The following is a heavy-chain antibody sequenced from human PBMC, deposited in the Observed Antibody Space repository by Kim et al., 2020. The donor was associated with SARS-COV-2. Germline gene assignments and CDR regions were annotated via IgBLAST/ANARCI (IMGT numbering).Heavy chain of an antibody. CDR3: ARTTLTTYSSGWPIDH. V-gene: IGHV1-2*06. Sequence: ASVKVSCKASGYTFTDYYMHWVRQAPGQGFEWMGRINPNSGGANYAQKFQGRVTMTRDTSITTADMDLSSLRSDDTAVYYCARTTLTTYSSGWPIDHWGQGTLVTVSS. D-gene: IGHD6-19*01. CDR1: GYTFTDYY. CDR2: INPNSGGA. J-gene: IGHJ4*02.